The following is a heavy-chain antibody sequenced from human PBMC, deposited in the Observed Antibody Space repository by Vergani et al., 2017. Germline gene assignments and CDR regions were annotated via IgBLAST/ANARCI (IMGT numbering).Heavy chain of an antibody. CDR1: GGIFNDYG. CDR3: VSGELYARDHYGVDV. V-gene: IGHV1-69*12. D-gene: IGHD2-2*01. J-gene: IGHJ6*02. Sequence: QVQVVQSGAEVKKPGSSVKVSCKASGGIFNDYGFSWVRQAPGQGLEWMGGTIPAFGSINYAQNFQDRVSMIADASTRTVYMELRSLRAEDTAVYYCVSGELYARDHYGVDVWGRGTTVTVSS. CDR2: TIPAFGSI.